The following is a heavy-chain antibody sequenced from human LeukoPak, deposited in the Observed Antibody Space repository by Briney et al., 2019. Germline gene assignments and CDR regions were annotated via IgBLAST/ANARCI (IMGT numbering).Heavy chain of an antibody. V-gene: IGHV3-53*01. CDR2: LYIGGNT. CDR1: GLTVNNNY. Sequence: GGSLRLSCAASGLTVNNNYMNWVRQAPGKGLEWVSALYIGGNTYYADSVRGRFTISRDNSKNTLYLQMNSLRVEDTAVYYCAKDRANWAIDDWGQGTQVTVSS. J-gene: IGHJ4*02. D-gene: IGHD3-16*01. CDR3: AKDRANWAIDD.